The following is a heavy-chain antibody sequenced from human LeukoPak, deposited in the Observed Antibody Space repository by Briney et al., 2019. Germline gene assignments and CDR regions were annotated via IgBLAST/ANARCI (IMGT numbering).Heavy chain of an antibody. CDR2: ISNNGRTI. J-gene: IGHJ5*02. Sequence: PGGSLRLSCAASGFTFSDYYMSWIRQAPGKGLEWISHISNNGRTIYYADSVKGRFTISRDNAKNSLYLQMNSLRVEDTAVYYCARGAAAGIVGWLDPWGQGTLVTVSS. V-gene: IGHV3-11*04. CDR3: ARGAAAGIVGWLDP. D-gene: IGHD6-13*01. CDR1: GFTFSDYY.